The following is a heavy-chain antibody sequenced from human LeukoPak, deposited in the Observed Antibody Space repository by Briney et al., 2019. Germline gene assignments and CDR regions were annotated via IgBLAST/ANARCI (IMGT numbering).Heavy chain of an antibody. CDR3: ARGQGATVPQVGKNWFDP. J-gene: IGHJ5*02. CDR1: GRSFSGYY. D-gene: IGHD1-26*01. Sequence: SETLSLTCAVYGRSFSGYYWSWIPQTPAKGMEWIGEVNESGGTNISPSLRSRVILSVDTSKNQFSLKLISVTVADTAIYYCARGQGATVPQVGKNWFDPWGQGTRVTVSS. CDR2: VNESGGT. V-gene: IGHV4-34*01.